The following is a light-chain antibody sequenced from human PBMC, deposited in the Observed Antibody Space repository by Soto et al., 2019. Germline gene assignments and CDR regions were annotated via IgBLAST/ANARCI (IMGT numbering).Light chain of an antibody. Sequence: DIQMPQSPSTLSASVGDRVSITYRARQSITRQLAWYQQKPGQAPNLLIYQASNLETGVPSRFPGRVSGTEFTLTISSLQSDDLATYYGQQYHSYWTFGHGTKVVVK. CDR2: QAS. CDR3: QQYHSYWT. J-gene: IGKJ1*01. V-gene: IGKV1-5*03. CDR1: QSITRQ.